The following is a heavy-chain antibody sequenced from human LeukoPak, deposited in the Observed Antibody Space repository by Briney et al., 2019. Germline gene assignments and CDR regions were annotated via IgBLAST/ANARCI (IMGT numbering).Heavy chain of an antibody. J-gene: IGHJ6*02. Sequence: GASLKISCKGSGSSFTSYWIGWVRQLPGKGLEWMGITYPGDSDTRYSPSFQGQVTISADKSISTAYLQWSSLKASDTAMYYCGTTVTTSFYYYYGMDVWGQGTTVTVSS. CDR1: GSSFTSYW. D-gene: IGHD4-17*01. CDR3: GTTVTTSFYYYYGMDV. V-gene: IGHV5-51*01. CDR2: TYPGDSDT.